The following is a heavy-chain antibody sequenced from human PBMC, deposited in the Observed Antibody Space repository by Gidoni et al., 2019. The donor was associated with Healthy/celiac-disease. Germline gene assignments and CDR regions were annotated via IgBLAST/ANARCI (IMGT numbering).Heavy chain of an antibody. Sequence: QVQLQESGPGLVKPSQTLSLTCTVSGGSISSGDYYWSWIRQPPGKGLEWIGYIYYSGSTYYNPSLKSRVTISVDTSKNQFSLKLSSVTAADTAVYYCAREGQGAYFDWLSDTLRYFDLWGRGTLVTVSS. CDR1: GGSISSGDYY. CDR3: AREGQGAYFDWLSDTLRYFDL. V-gene: IGHV4-30-4*01. J-gene: IGHJ2*01. D-gene: IGHD3-9*01. CDR2: IYYSGST.